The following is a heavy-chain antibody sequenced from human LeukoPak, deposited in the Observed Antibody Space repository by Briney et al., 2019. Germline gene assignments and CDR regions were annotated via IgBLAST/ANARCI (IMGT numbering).Heavy chain of an antibody. D-gene: IGHD6-6*01. CDR3: ARVSSSSGYYYYYYMDV. J-gene: IGHJ6*03. CDR2: IYYSGST. Sequence: SETLSLTCTVSGGSISSYYWSWIRQPPGKGLEWIGYIYYSGSTNYNPSLKSRVTISVDTSKNQFSLKLSSVTAADTAVYYCARVSSSSGYYYYYYMDVWGKGTTVTVSS. V-gene: IGHV4-59*01. CDR1: GGSISSYY.